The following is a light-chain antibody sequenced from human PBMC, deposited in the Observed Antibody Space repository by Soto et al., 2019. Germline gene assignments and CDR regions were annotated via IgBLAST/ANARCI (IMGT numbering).Light chain of an antibody. CDR3: QQYYSTPILT. J-gene: IGKJ4*01. CDR1: QSVLYSSNNKNY. V-gene: IGKV4-1*01. Sequence: DIVMTQSPASRAVSLVQRATMNCKSSQSVLYSSNNKNYLAWYQQKPGQPPKLLIYWASTRESGVPDRFSGSGSGTDFTLTISSLQAEDVAVYYCQQYYSTPILTFGGGTKVDIK. CDR2: WAS.